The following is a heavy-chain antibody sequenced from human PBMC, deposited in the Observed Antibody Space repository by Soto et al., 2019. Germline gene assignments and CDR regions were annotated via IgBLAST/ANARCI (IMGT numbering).Heavy chain of an antibody. Sequence: GGSLRLSCVASGSTFSSYGMHWVRQAPGKGLEWVAIISYDGSNTYYADSVKGRFTISRDNSKNTLYLQMNSLRAEDTSVYYCAKEGGLSGSYYISSSYYFDYWGQGTLVTVSS. CDR3: AKEGGLSGSYYISSSYYFDY. CDR1: GSTFSSYG. D-gene: IGHD1-26*01. CDR2: ISYDGSNT. J-gene: IGHJ4*02. V-gene: IGHV3-30*18.